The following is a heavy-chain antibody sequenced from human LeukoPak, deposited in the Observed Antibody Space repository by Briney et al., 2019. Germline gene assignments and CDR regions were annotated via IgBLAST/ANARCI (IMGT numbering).Heavy chain of an antibody. CDR3: AKDRGSSGYYDY. CDR2: ISGSGGST. V-gene: IGHV3-23*01. CDR1: GFTFSSYA. D-gene: IGHD3-22*01. Sequence: GGSLRLSCAASGFTFSSYAMSWVRQAPRKGLEWVSVISGSGGSTYYADSVKGRFTISRDNSKNTLYLQMNSLRAEGTAVYYCAKDRGSSGYYDYWGQGTLVSVSS. J-gene: IGHJ4*02.